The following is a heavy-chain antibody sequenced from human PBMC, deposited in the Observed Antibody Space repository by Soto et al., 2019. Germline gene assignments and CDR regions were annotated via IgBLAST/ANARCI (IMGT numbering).Heavy chain of an antibody. CDR1: GGSMSSYD. CDR2: VYSSGGT. Sequence: QVHLQQSGPGLVNPSATLSLTCTVSGGSMSSYDWTWIRQPAGKGLEWIGRVYSSGGTHYNPSLKSRVTISLATSKNQFSLRLLSVTDADTAVYYCAIGQRFSDWFDPWGQGTLVTVSS. CDR3: AIGQRFSDWFDP. V-gene: IGHV4-4*07. J-gene: IGHJ5*02. D-gene: IGHD3-3*01.